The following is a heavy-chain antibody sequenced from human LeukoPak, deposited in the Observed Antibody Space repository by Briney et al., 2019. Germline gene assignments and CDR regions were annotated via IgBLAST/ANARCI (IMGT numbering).Heavy chain of an antibody. CDR2: MNPNRGNT. V-gene: IGHV1-8*01. CDR3: ARARSYRYCSGGSCYSKYNWFDP. D-gene: IGHD2-15*01. Sequence: ASVKVSCKASGYTFTSYDINWMRQATGQGLEWMGWMNPNRGNTGYAQKFQGRVTMTRNTSISTAYMELSSLRSEDTAVYYCARARSYRYCSGGSCYSKYNWFDPWGQGTLVTVSS. J-gene: IGHJ5*02. CDR1: GYTFTSYD.